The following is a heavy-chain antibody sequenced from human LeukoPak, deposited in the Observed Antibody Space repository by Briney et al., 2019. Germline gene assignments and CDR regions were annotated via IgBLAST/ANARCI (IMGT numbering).Heavy chain of an antibody. V-gene: IGHV3-21*01. CDR3: ARVGGYDYDLDY. D-gene: IGHD5-12*01. Sequence: PGGSLRLSCAASGFTFSSYSMNWVRQAPGKGLEWVSSISSSSSYIYYADSVKGRFTISRDNAKNSLYLQMNSLRAEDTAVYYCARVGGYDYDLDYWGQGTLVTVSS. CDR2: ISSSSSYI. J-gene: IGHJ4*02. CDR1: GFTFSSYS.